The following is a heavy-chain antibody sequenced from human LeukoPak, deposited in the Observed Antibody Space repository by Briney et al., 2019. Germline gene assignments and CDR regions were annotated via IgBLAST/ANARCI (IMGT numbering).Heavy chain of an antibody. CDR3: ARDLPGYNSFSFDY. CDR2: INPNSGGT. Sequence: ASVKVSCKASGYTFTGYYMHWVRQAPGQGLEWMGWINPNSGGTNYAQKFQGRVTMTRDTSISTAYMELSRLRSDDTAVYYCARDLPGYNSFSFDYWGQGTLVTVSS. D-gene: IGHD5-24*01. CDR1: GYTFTGYY. J-gene: IGHJ4*02. V-gene: IGHV1-2*02.